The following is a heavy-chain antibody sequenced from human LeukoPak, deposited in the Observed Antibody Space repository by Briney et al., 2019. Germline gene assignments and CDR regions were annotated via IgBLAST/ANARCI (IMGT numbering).Heavy chain of an antibody. CDR3: ARDFKGQSDLAY. D-gene: IGHD6-19*01. J-gene: IGHJ4*02. V-gene: IGHV1-2*02. CDR2: LNPDTGDT. CDR1: GYTFTGYY. Sequence: ASVKVSCTASGYTFTGYYIHWVRQAPGQGLEWMGWLNPDTGDTNYAQKFQGRVTMTRDTSISTAYMDLSRLRSDDTAVYYCARDFKGQSDLAYWGQGTLVTVSS.